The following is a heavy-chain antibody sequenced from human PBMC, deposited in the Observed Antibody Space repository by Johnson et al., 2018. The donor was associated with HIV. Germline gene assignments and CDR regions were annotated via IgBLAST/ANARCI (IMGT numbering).Heavy chain of an antibody. D-gene: IGHD2-8*01. Sequence: VQLVESGGGLIQPGGSLRLSCAASGFTVSDTDMTWVRQAPGKGLEWVANIKQDGSEKYYVDSVKGRFTISRDNAKNSLYLQMNSLRAEDTAMYYCARDPAYAALDIWGQGTMVTVSS. CDR1: GFTVSDTD. V-gene: IGHV3-7*03. CDR3: ARDPAYAALDI. J-gene: IGHJ3*02. CDR2: IKQDGSEK.